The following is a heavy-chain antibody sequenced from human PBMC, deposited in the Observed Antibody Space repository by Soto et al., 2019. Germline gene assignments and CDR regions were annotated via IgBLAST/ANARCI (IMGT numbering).Heavy chain of an antibody. V-gene: IGHV3-9*01. CDR1: GFTFGDYA. Sequence: SLRLSCAASGFTFGDYAMHWVRQAPGKGLEWVSGISWNSGFIGYADSVKGRFTISRDNTKNSLYMQMKSLRTEDTALYFCAKDMNYESSDSYFDYWGQGTLVTVSS. CDR2: ISWNSGFI. J-gene: IGHJ4*02. D-gene: IGHD3-22*01. CDR3: AKDMNYESSDSYFDY.